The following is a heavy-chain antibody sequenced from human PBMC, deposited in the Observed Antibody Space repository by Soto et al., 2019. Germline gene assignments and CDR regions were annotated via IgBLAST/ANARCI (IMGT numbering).Heavy chain of an antibody. CDR1: GFTFSHYA. V-gene: IGHV3-30*18. CDR2: MSYDGSNE. CDR3: AKDRSHNFDY. Sequence: QVQLVESGGGVVQPGRSLRLSCAASGFTFSHYAMHWVRQAPGKGLEWVALMSYDGSNEYYADSVKGRFTISRDNSKNTLYRQMNSLRAEDTAVYYCAKDRSHNFDYWGQGTLVTVSS. D-gene: IGHD1-26*01. J-gene: IGHJ4*02.